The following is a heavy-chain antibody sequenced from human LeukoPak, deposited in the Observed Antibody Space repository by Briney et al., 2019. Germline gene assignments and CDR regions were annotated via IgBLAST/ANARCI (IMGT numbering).Heavy chain of an antibody. J-gene: IGHJ4*02. CDR3: ARDFGTAPDY. D-gene: IGHD5-18*01. Sequence: SETLSLTCAVYGGSFSGYYWSWIRQPPGKGLEWIGEINHSGSTNYNPSLKSRVTISVDTSKNRFSLKLSSVTAADTAVYYCARDFGTAPDYWGQGTLVTVSS. V-gene: IGHV4-34*01. CDR2: INHSGST. CDR1: GGSFSGYY.